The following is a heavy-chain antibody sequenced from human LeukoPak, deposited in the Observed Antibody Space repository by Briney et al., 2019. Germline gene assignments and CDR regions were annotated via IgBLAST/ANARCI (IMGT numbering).Heavy chain of an antibody. Sequence: GASVKVSCKASGYTFTGYYMHWVRQAPGQGLEWMGRINPNSGGTNYAQKFQGRVTMTRDTSISTAYMELSSLRSEDTAVYYCASGEGPIFGVVVYYFDYWGQGTLVTVSS. CDR2: INPNSGGT. D-gene: IGHD3-3*01. CDR3: ASGEGPIFGVVVYYFDY. V-gene: IGHV1-2*06. CDR1: GYTFTGYY. J-gene: IGHJ4*02.